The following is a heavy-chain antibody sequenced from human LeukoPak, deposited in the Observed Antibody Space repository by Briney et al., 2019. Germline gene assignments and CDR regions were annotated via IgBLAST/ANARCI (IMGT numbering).Heavy chain of an antibody. CDR2: ITGSGGST. Sequence: GGALRLSCAASGFTFSSYGMSWVRQAPEKGLEWVSAITGSGGSTYYADSVKGRFTISRDNSKNTLYLQMNSLRAEDTAVYYCAKYACSGGGCGMDVWGKGTTVTISS. J-gene: IGHJ6*04. D-gene: IGHD2-15*01. CDR1: GFTFSSYG. CDR3: AKYACSGGGCGMDV. V-gene: IGHV3-23*01.